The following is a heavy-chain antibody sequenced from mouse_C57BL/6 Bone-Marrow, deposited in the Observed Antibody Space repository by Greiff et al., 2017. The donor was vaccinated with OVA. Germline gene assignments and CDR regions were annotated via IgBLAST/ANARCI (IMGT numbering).Heavy chain of an antibody. J-gene: IGHJ4*01. Sequence: EVKLVEPGEGLVKPGGSLKLSCAASGFTFSSYAMSWVRQTPEKRLEWVAYISSGGDYIYYADTVKGRFPISRDNARNTLYLQMSSLKSEDTAMYYCTRVTMVTTAMDYWGQGTSVTVSS. CDR2: ISSGGDYI. V-gene: IGHV5-9-1*02. CDR3: TRVTMVTTAMDY. D-gene: IGHD2-2*01. CDR1: GFTFSSYA.